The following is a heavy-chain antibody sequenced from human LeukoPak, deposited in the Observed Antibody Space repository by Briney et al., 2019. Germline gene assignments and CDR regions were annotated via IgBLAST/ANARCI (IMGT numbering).Heavy chain of an antibody. V-gene: IGHV3-7*01. CDR2: IKQDGSEK. CDR1: EFTFSSYW. J-gene: IGHJ6*02. Sequence: GGSLRLSCAASEFTFSSYWMSWVRQAPGKGLEWVANIKQDGSEKYYVDSVKGRFTISRDNAKNSLYLQMNSLRAEDTAVYYCTRDYSGSRNYYYYYGMHGWGQGTTVTVSS. CDR3: TRDYSGSRNYYYYYGMHG. D-gene: IGHD3-10*01.